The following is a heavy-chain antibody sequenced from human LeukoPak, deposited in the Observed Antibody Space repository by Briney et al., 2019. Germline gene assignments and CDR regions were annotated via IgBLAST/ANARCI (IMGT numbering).Heavy chain of an antibody. V-gene: IGHV4-31*03. CDR2: IYYSGTT. D-gene: IGHD2-21*02. CDR3: ARDSGDLFDY. CDR1: GGSISTGGYY. Sequence: SQTLSLTCTVSGGSISTGGYYWSWMRQHPGKGLEWIGYIYYSGTTYYNPSLKCRVTISVDTSKNQFSLTLSSVTAADTAVYYCARDSGDLFDYWGQGTLVTVSS. J-gene: IGHJ4*02.